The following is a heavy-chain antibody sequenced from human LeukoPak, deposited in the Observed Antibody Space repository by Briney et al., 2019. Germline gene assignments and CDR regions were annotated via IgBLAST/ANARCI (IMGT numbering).Heavy chain of an antibody. D-gene: IGHD6-13*01. CDR3: AYSSSWYTSTSDY. CDR1: DGSISNSSFY. J-gene: IGHJ4*02. CDR2: INHSGST. Sequence: SETLSLTCTVSDGSISNSSFYWGWIRQPPGKGLEWIGEINHSGSTNYNPSLKSRVTISVDTSKNQFSLKLSSVTAADTAVYYCAYSSSWYTSTSDYWGQGTLVTVSS. V-gene: IGHV4-39*07.